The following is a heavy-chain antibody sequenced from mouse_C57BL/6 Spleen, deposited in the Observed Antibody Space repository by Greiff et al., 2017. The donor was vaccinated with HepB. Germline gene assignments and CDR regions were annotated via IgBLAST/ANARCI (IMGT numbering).Heavy chain of an antibody. Sequence: VQLQQSGPELVKPGASVKISCKASGYAFSSSWMNWVKQRPGKGLEWIGRIYPGDGDTNYNGKFKGKATLTADKSSSTAYMQLSSLTSEDSAVYFCARMGYGSSYVDYWGQGTTLTVSS. CDR1: GYAFSSSW. J-gene: IGHJ2*01. V-gene: IGHV1-82*01. CDR3: ARMGYGSSYVDY. D-gene: IGHD1-1*01. CDR2: IYPGDGDT.